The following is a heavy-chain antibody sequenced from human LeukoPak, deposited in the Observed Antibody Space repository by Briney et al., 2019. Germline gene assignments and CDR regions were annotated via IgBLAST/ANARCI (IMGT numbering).Heavy chain of an antibody. CDR1: GFTFDDYA. Sequence: GGSLRLSCAASGFTFDDYAMHWVRQAPGKGLEWVSGITWNRDNIGYGDSVKGRFTISRDNVKNVLYLQMTSLRPEDTALYYCAKDLSSAITSALVLDVWGQGTTVVVSS. J-gene: IGHJ6*02. CDR3: AKDLSSAITSALVLDV. CDR2: ITWNRDNI. V-gene: IGHV3-9*01. D-gene: IGHD3-22*01.